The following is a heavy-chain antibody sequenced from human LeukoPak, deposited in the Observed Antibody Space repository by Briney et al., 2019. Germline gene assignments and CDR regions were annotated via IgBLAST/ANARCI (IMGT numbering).Heavy chain of an antibody. J-gene: IGHJ3*02. CDR3: ARDRGSYYYDSSGYAFDI. Sequence: GGSLRLSCAASGFSFGDYAMHWVRQAPGKGLECVAFLRNDGSNKDYVDSVQGRFTISRDNSKNILFLQMNSLRAEDTALYYCARDRGSYYYDSSGYAFDIWGQGTMVTVSS. CDR1: GFSFGDYA. D-gene: IGHD3-22*01. CDR2: LRNDGSNK. V-gene: IGHV3-30*02.